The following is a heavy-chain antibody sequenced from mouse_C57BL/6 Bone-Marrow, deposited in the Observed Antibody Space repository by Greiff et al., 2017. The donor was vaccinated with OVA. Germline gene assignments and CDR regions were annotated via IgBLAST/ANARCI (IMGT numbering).Heavy chain of an antibody. D-gene: IGHD1-1*01. J-gene: IGHJ3*01. CDR1: GYTFTDYN. CDR3: ARGDYYGSRGAY. Sequence: EVQLQQSGPELVKPGASVKIPCKASGYTFTDYNMDWVKQSHGKSLEWIGDINPNNGGTIYNQKFKGKATLTVDKSSSTAYMELRSLTSEDTAVYYCARGDYYGSRGAYWGQGTLVTVSA. V-gene: IGHV1-18*01. CDR2: INPNNGGT.